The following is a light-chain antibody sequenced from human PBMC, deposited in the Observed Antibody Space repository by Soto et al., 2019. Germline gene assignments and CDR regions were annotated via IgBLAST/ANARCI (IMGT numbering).Light chain of an antibody. V-gene: IGKV3D-15*01. CDR1: QSVSSN. CDR2: GAS. CDR3: QQYNNWPGT. J-gene: IGKJ1*01. Sequence: EIVMTQSPATLSVSPGERATLSCRASQSVSSNLAWYQQKPGQAPRLLIYGASIRATGIPARFSGSGSGTEFTLPISSLQSEDFAVYYCQQYNNWPGTFGQGTKVEIK.